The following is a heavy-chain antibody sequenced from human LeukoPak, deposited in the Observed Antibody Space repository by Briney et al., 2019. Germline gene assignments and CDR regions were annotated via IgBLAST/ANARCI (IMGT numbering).Heavy chain of an antibody. CDR1: GYAFTGYY. J-gene: IGHJ4*02. D-gene: IGHD5-24*01. V-gene: IGHV1-2*06. Sequence: ASVKVSCKASGYAFTGYYMHWVRQAPGQGLEWMGRINPNSGGTNYAQKFQGRVTMTRDTSISTAYMELSRLGSDDTAVYFCARVEMATTKAFDNWGQGTLVTVSS. CDR3: ARVEMATTKAFDN. CDR2: INPNSGGT.